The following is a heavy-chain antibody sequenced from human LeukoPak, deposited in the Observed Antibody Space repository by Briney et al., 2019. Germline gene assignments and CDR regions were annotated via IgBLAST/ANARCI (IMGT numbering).Heavy chain of an antibody. J-gene: IGHJ4*02. CDR3: AMYNFWSGYYGDY. CDR1: GGSISSYY. V-gene: IGHV4-59*01. Sequence: SETLSLTCTVSGGSISSYYWSWIRQPPGRGLEWIGYVSYSGSTNYNPSLKSRVTISEDTSNNHFSLKLSSVTAADTAVYYCAMYNFWSGYYGDYWGQGTLVTVSS. D-gene: IGHD3-3*01. CDR2: VSYSGST.